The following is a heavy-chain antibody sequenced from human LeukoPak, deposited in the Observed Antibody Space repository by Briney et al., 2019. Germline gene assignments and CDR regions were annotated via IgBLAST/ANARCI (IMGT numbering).Heavy chain of an antibody. CDR3: ARDPDYYDSSGYYYGGSDY. D-gene: IGHD3-22*01. CDR1: GGTFSSYA. CDR2: IIPILGIA. J-gene: IGHJ4*02. Sequence: SVKVSCKASGGTFSSYAISWVRQAPGQGLEWMGRIIPILGIANYAQKFQGRVTITADKSTSTAYMELSGLRSEDTAVYYCARDPDYYDSSGYYYGGSDYWGQGTLVTVSS. V-gene: IGHV1-69*04.